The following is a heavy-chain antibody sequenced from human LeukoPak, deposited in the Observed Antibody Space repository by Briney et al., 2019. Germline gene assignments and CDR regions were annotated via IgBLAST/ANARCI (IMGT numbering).Heavy chain of an antibody. CDR3: ARDYVWGSSESDY. J-gene: IGHJ4*02. CDR1: GFTFKNYG. V-gene: IGHV3-30*02. D-gene: IGHD7-27*01. CDR2: IRYDGSNK. Sequence: GGSLRLSCAASGFTFKNYGMLWVRQAPGKGLEWVAFIRYDGSNKYYADSVKGRFTISRDNSKNTLYLQMNSLRVEDTAIYYCARDYVWGSSESDYWGQGTLVTVSS.